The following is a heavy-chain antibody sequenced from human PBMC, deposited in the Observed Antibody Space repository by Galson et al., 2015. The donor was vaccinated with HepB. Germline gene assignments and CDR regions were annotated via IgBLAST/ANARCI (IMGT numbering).Heavy chain of an antibody. D-gene: IGHD4-17*01. CDR1: GFTFSTYA. V-gene: IGHV3-30*04. Sequence: SLRLSCAASGFTFSTYAIHWIRQTPGKGLEWVALASFDGTRNDYADPVKGRFTISRDNSKNTLDLQMNSLRAEDTAIYYCARDAPNGDYDDHRPNFHFDVWGRGTLVTVSS. J-gene: IGHJ2*01. CDR2: ASFDGTRN. CDR3: ARDAPNGDYDDHRPNFHFDV.